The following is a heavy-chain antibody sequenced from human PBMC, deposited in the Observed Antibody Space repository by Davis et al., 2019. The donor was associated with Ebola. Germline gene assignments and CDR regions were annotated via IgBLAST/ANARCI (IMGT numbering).Heavy chain of an antibody. J-gene: IGHJ4*02. Sequence: GGSLRLSCAASGFTFSYSWMSWVRQAPGKGLEWVGRIKQIGAGGTTDYAAPVNGRFTISRDDSRNTLYLEMNSLKTEDTGVYYCTTGEAATDWDGNWGRGALVIVSS. CDR2: IKQIGAGGTT. V-gene: IGHV3-15*01. CDR1: GFTFSYSW. D-gene: IGHD6-13*01. CDR3: TTGEAATDWDGN.